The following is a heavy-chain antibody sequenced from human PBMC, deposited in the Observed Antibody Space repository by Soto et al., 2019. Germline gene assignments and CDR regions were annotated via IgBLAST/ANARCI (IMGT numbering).Heavy chain of an antibody. D-gene: IGHD2-2*01. CDR3: ARDRGKNGPSSSTSCYGYYMDV. J-gene: IGHJ6*03. CDR2: INPNSGGT. Sequence: ASVKVSCKASGYTFTGYYMHWVRQAPGQGLEWMGWINPNSGGTNYAQKFQGWVTMTRDTSISTAYMELSRLRSDDTAVYYCARDRGKNGPSSSTSCYGYYMDVWGKGTTVTVSS. V-gene: IGHV1-2*04. CDR1: GYTFTGYY.